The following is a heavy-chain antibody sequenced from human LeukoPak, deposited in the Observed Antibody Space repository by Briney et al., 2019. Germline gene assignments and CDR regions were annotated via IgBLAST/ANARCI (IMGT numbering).Heavy chain of an antibody. CDR3: ARGPFGRFVSWDYYYYMDV. CDR1: GYTFTSYY. V-gene: IGHV1-46*01. D-gene: IGHD3-10*01. Sequence: ASVKVSCKASGYTFTSYYMHWVRQAPGQGLEWMGIINPSGGSTSYAQKFQGRVTMTRDTSTSTVYMELSSLRSEDTAVYYCARGPFGRFVSWDYYYYMDVWGKGTTVTVSS. CDR2: INPSGGST. J-gene: IGHJ6*03.